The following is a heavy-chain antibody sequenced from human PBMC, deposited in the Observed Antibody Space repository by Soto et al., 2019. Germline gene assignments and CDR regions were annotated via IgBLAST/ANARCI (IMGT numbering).Heavy chain of an antibody. CDR3: AKFTSSWGDFDY. CDR2: ISGSGMST. V-gene: IGHV3-23*01. J-gene: IGHJ4*02. CDR1: GFTFSSYA. D-gene: IGHD6-13*01. Sequence: GGSLRLSCAASGFTFSSYAMSWVRQAPGEGLEWVSAISGSGMSTYYADSVKGRFTISRDSSKNTLYLQMNSLGAEDTAVYYCAKFTSSWGDFDYWGQGTLVTVSS.